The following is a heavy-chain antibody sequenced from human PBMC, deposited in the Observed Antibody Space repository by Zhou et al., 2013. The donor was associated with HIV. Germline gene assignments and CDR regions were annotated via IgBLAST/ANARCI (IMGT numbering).Heavy chain of an antibody. J-gene: IGHJ2*01. CDR3: ARSIAAPDYWYFDL. D-gene: IGHD2-15*01. CDR1: GVSIGRNY. Sequence: QVHLQESGPGLVKPSETVSLTCNVSGVSIGRNYWSWIRQIPGKGLEWIGYLSHTAGANDSPSLKGRVILSRDTSKNQLSLNLTSVTTADTAVYYCARSIAAPDYWYFDLWGLASWSLSPQ. V-gene: IGHV4-59*08. CDR2: LSHTAGA.